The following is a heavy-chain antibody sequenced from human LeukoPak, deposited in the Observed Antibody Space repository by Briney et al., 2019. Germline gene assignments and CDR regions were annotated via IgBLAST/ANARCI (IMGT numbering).Heavy chain of an antibody. CDR3: VREDNFDALDI. V-gene: IGHV3-48*04. J-gene: IGHJ3*02. Sequence: PGGSLTLSCAASGFTFSDYAMSWVRQAPGKGLEWIAYVASGSTPIYYADSVRGRFTISRDNARNSLFLQMTSLRAGDTALYYCVREDNFDALDIWGRGTMVTVSS. D-gene: IGHD1-20*01. CDR1: GFTFSDYA. CDR2: VASGSTPI.